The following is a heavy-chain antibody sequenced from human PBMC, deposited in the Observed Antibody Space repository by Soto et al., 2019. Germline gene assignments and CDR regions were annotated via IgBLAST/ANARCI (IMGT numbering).Heavy chain of an antibody. J-gene: IGHJ4*02. CDR1: GYMFSSFG. CDR2: IGVYNGKT. V-gene: IGHV1-18*01. D-gene: IGHD1-26*01. CDR3: AAGLSGSKTLDY. Sequence: ASVKVSCKPSGYMFSSFGISWLRQAPGQGLEWMGWIGVYNGKTDYAQKLQDRVIMTTDTVTSTAHMELRSLRSDDTAVYYCAAGLSGSKTLDYWGQGTLVTVSS.